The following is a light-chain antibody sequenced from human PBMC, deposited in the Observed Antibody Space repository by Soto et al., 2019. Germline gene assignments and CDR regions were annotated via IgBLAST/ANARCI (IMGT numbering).Light chain of an antibody. J-gene: IGKJ1*01. Sequence: EVVMTQSPATLSVSPGERATLSCRASQSVGSNLAWYQQKPGQPPRLLIYGASTRATAIPARFSGSGSGTEFTLAISSPQSEDFAVYYCQQYYNWPPWTFGQGTKVEIK. CDR1: QSVGSN. V-gene: IGKV3-15*01. CDR3: QQYYNWPPWT. CDR2: GAS.